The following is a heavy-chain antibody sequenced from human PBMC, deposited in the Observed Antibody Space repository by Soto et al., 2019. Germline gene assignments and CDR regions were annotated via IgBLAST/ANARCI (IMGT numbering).Heavy chain of an antibody. V-gene: IGHV4-59*01. Sequence: SETLSLTCTVSGGSISSYYWSWIRQPPGKGLEWIGYIYYSGSTNYNPSLKSRVTIPVDTSKNQFSLKLSSVTAADTAVYYCAREGAARTYGMDVWGQGTTVTVSS. J-gene: IGHJ6*02. CDR1: GGSISSYY. D-gene: IGHD6-6*01. CDR3: AREGAARTYGMDV. CDR2: IYYSGST.